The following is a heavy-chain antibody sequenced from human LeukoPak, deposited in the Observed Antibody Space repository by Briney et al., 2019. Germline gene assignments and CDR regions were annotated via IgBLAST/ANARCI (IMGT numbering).Heavy chain of an antibody. CDR1: GYTFTGYY. CDR2: INPNSGGT. V-gene: IGHV1-2*02. Sequence: ASVKVSFKASGYTFTGYYMHWVREAPGQGIEWMGWINPNSGGTNYAQKFQGRVTMTRDTSISTAYMELSRLRSDDTAVYYCARDYYESSCYFGYWGQGTLVTVSS. CDR3: ARDYYESSCYFGY. J-gene: IGHJ4*02. D-gene: IGHD3-22*01.